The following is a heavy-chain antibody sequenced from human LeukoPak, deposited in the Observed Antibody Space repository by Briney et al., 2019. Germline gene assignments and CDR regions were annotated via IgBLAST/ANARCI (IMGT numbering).Heavy chain of an antibody. CDR2: IIPILGIA. D-gene: IGHD5-18*01. V-gene: IGHV1-69*04. Sequence: GASVKVSCKASGGTFSSYAISWVRQAPGQGLEWMGRIIPILGIANYAQKFQGRVTITADKSTSTAYMELSSLRSEDTAVYYCARDLEGYSYGHGRAFDIWGQGTMVTVSS. CDR1: GGTFSSYA. CDR3: ARDLEGYSYGHGRAFDI. J-gene: IGHJ3*02.